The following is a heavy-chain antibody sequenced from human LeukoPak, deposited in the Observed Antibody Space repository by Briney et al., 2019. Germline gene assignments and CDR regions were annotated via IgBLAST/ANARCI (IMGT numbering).Heavy chain of an antibody. V-gene: IGHV3-69-1*01. Sequence: PGGSLRLSCAASGFTFSDYYMSWVRQAPGKGLEWVSTISGSGGGGSTYYADSVKGRFTISRDNAKNTLYMQMNSLRVDDTAVYYCVREASGVSSSAFDVWGQGTMVTVSS. CDR1: GFTFSDYY. CDR2: ISGSGGGGST. D-gene: IGHD1-26*01. J-gene: IGHJ3*01. CDR3: VREASGVSSSAFDV.